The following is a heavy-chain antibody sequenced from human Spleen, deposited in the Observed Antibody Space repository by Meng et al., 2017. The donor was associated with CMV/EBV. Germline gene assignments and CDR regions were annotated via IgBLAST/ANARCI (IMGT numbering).Heavy chain of an antibody. CDR2: MYYSGRI. D-gene: IGHD3-9*01. Sequence: SETLSLTCNVSGGSVSRSSYRWGWIRQSPGKGLEWIGSMYYSGRIYSNPSLKNRVTISIDTSENQFSLKLNSVTAADTAVYYCARDRLGILTGYSNHYYYGMDVWGQGTTVTVSS. J-gene: IGHJ6*02. CDR1: GGSVSRSSYR. CDR3: ARDRLGILTGYSNHYYYGMDV. V-gene: IGHV4-39*07.